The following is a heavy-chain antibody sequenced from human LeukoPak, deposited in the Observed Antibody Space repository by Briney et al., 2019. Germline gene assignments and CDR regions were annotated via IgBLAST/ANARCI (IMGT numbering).Heavy chain of an antibody. CDR3: ARVPRSTRIPIFR. D-gene: IGHD3-3*01. CDR2: ISNSGNTI. V-gene: IGHV3-48*03. Sequence: GGSLRLSCAASEFTFSSYEMNWVRQAPGKGLEWVSYISNSGNTIYYADSVKGRFTISRDNAKSSLYLQMNILRAKDTAVYYCARVPRSTRIPIFRWGQGTLVTVSS. CDR1: EFTFSSYE. J-gene: IGHJ4*02.